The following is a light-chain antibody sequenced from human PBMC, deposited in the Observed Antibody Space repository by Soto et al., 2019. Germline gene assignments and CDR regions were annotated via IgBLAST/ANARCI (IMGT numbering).Light chain of an antibody. J-gene: IGKJ2*01. CDR2: GAS. CDR3: QQYGRSPPYT. CDR1: QSVSSSY. V-gene: IGKV3-20*01. Sequence: EIVLTQSPGTLSLSPGERATLSCRASQSVSSSYLAWYQQKPGQAPRLLIYGASNRASGIPGRFSGSGTGTDFTLVISRLEPEDFAVYYCQQYGRSPPYTFGQGTKVEI.